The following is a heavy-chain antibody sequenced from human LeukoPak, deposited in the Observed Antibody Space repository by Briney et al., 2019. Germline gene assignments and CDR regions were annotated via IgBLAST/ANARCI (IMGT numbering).Heavy chain of an antibody. CDR3: ANQPSLSSITDY. CDR2: ISGHGGNT. D-gene: IGHD1-14*01. CDR1: GCTFSSYA. J-gene: IGHJ4*02. V-gene: IGHV3-23*01. Sequence: GGSLRLSCAASGCTFSSYAMNWVRQAPGKGLEWVSGISGHGGNTYYADSVRGRFTISRDNSKNTLYLQMNSLRAEDTAVYYCANQPSLSSITDYWGQGTLVTVSS.